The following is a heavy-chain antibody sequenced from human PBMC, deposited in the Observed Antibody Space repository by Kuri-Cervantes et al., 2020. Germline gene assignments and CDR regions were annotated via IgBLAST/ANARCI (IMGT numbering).Heavy chain of an antibody. CDR2: ISYDGSNK. CDR1: GFTFNNYG. J-gene: IGHJ6*02. D-gene: IGHD2-15*01. CDR3: AREIGVGVVVAATYLGPNYYYGMDV. Sequence: GGSLRLSCAASGFTFNNYGIHWVRQTPGKGLEWVAVISYDGSNKYYADSVKGRFTISRDNSKNTLYLQMNSLRAEDTAVYYCAREIGVGVVVAATYLGPNYYYGMDVWGQGTTVTVSS. V-gene: IGHV3-30*19.